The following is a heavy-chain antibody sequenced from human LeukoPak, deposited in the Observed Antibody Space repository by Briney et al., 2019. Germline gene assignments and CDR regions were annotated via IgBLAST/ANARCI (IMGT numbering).Heavy chain of an antibody. D-gene: IGHD2-2*01. CDR3: AKDHGTSRIRQIDY. V-gene: IGHV3-30*02. CDR2: IRYDGSNK. Sequence: PGGSLRLSCAASGFTFSSYGMHWVRQAPGKGLEWVAFIRYDGSNKYYADSVKGRFTISRDNSKNTLYLQMNSLRAEDTAVYYCAKDHGTSRIRQIDYWGQGTLVTVSS. CDR1: GFTFSSYG. J-gene: IGHJ4*02.